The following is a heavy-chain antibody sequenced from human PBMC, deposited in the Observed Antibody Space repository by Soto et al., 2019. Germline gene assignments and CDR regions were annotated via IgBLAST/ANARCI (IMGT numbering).Heavy chain of an antibody. J-gene: IGHJ4*02. CDR2: INAGNGNT. CDR3: ARSIVVVTALDY. D-gene: IGHD2-21*02. CDR1: VYTFTSYA. Sequence: ASVKVSCKASVYTFTSYAIQWVRQAPGQRLEWMGWINAGNGNTKYSQKFQGRVTITRDTSASTAYMELSSLRSEDTAVYYCARSIVVVTALDYWGQGTLVTVSS. V-gene: IGHV1-3*01.